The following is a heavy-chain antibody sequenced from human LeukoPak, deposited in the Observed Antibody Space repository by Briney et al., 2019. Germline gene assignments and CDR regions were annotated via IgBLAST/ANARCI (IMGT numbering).Heavy chain of an antibody. CDR1: GGTFSSYA. Sequence: SVTVSCKASGGTFSSYAISWVRQAPGQGLEWMGGIIPIFGTANYAQKFQGRVTIATDESTSTAYMELSSLRSEDTAVYYCARGPLGRGNDWGQGTLVTVSS. CDR2: IIPIFGTA. J-gene: IGHJ4*02. D-gene: IGHD1-1*01. CDR3: ARGPLGRGND. V-gene: IGHV1-69*05.